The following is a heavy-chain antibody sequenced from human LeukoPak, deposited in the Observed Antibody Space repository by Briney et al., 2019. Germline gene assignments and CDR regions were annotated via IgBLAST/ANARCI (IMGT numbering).Heavy chain of an antibody. D-gene: IGHD3-22*01. CDR1: GGSISSYY. J-gene: IGHJ4*02. CDR3: ARSRSSGYFVLDY. V-gene: IGHV4-59*01. CDR2: IYYSGST. Sequence: PSETLSLTCTVSGGSISSYYWSWIRQPPGKGLEWIGYIYYSGSTNYNPSLKSRVTISVDTSKNQFSLKLSSVTAADTAVYYCARSRSSGYFVLDYWGQGTLVTVSS.